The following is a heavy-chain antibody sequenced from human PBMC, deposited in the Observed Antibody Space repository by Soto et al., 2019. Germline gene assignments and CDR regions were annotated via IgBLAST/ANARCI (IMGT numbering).Heavy chain of an antibody. V-gene: IGHV6-1*01. Sequence: SQTLSLTCVISGDRVSSNRVTWNWLRQSPSRGLEWLGRTYYRSKWSTDYAASLRSRITVNSDTAKNHFSLQLNSVTPEDTAVYYCARAVDVWFDPWGQGTLVTVSS. J-gene: IGHJ5*02. CDR3: ARAVDVWFDP. CDR2: TYYRSKWST. CDR1: GDRVSSNRVT.